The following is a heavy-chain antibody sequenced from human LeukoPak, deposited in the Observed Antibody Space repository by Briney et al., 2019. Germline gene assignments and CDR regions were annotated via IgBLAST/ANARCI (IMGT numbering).Heavy chain of an antibody. V-gene: IGHV3-23*01. J-gene: IGHJ6*03. Sequence: GGSLRLSCAASGFTFSNYAMNWVRQAPGKGLEWVAGINDSGGSTFYADSVKGRFTISRDNSKNTVFLQMNSLRAEDTAVYYCAKGLYCSSTSCYFENYYYYYMDVWGKGTTVTVSS. CDR3: AKGLYCSSTSCYFENYYYYYMDV. D-gene: IGHD2-2*01. CDR2: INDSGGST. CDR1: GFTFSNYA.